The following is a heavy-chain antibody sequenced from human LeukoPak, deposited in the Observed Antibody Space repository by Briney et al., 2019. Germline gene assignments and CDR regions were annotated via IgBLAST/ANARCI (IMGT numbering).Heavy chain of an antibody. V-gene: IGHV3-23*01. CDR2: VSYAGSST. D-gene: IGHD2/OR15-2a*01. Sequence: GGSLRLSCAASAFTFSNYAMTWVRQAPGKGLEWVSTVSYAGSSTYYADSVKGRFTISRDNSKNTLYLQMNSLRAEDTAVYYCAKSNFPGTFDYWGQGTLVTVSS. J-gene: IGHJ4*02. CDR1: AFTFSNYA. CDR3: AKSNFPGTFDY.